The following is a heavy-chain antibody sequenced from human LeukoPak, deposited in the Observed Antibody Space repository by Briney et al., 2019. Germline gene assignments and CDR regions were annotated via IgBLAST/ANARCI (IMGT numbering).Heavy chain of an antibody. Sequence: GASLRLSCAGSGFTFGGHGMHWFRQTPGKGLEWVAVIAYDRSRAFYADSVKGRFTISRDNSKNTMSVQMDDLRAEDTAVYYCTRYNNDHFDYWGQGTLVTVSS. D-gene: IGHD1-14*01. J-gene: IGHJ4*02. CDR1: GFTFGGHG. V-gene: IGHV3-33*01. CDR2: IAYDRSRA. CDR3: TRYNNDHFDY.